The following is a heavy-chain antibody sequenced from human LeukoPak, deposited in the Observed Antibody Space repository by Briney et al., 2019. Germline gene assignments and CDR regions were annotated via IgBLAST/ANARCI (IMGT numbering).Heavy chain of an antibody. CDR1: GFTFGDYA. CDR2: IRRTRRGETT. J-gene: IGHJ6*02. D-gene: IGHD5-18*01. Sequence: RTGGSLRLSCTPSGFTFGDYAIHWVRQAPGKGLEWVAFIRRTRRGETTEYAASVKDRFTISRDDSQSTAYLEMNSLKTEDTAVYYCTREEHLWLYRGAYYYYGMDVWGQGTTVSVSS. CDR3: TREEHLWLYRGAYYYYGMDV. V-gene: IGHV3-49*04.